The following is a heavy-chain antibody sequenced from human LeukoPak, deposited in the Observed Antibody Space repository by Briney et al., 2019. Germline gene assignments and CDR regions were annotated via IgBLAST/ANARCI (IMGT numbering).Heavy chain of an antibody. J-gene: IGHJ4*02. D-gene: IGHD1-26*01. V-gene: IGHV3-23*01. CDR3: AKLFGGSYDFDY. CDR2: ISGSGGST. CDR1: GFTFSSYV. Sequence: PGGSLRLSCAASGFTFSSYVMNWVRQAPGKGLEWVSAISGSGGSTYYADPVKGRFTISRDNSKNTLYLQMNSLRAEDTAVYYCAKLFGGSYDFDYWGQGTLVTVSS.